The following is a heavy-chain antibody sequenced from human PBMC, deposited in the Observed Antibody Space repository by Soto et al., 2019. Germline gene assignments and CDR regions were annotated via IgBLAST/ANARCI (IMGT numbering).Heavy chain of an antibody. Sequence: EVQLLDSGGGLVQPGGSLRLSCAASGFTFSSSAMSWVRQAPGKGLEWVSAVSGSGGTTYYADSVRGLFTISSDNSKNTLYLQMNSLGAEDTAIYFCARCTVDTIVTSGWWHYLDPWGQGTLVSVSS. D-gene: IGHD6-19*01. J-gene: IGHJ5*02. CDR1: GFTFSSSA. V-gene: IGHV3-23*01. CDR3: ARCTVDTIVTSGWWHYLDP. CDR2: VSGSGGTT.